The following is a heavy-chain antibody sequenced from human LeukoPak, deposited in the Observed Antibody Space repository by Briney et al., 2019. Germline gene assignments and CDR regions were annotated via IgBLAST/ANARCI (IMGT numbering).Heavy chain of an antibody. CDR3: AREVYYYDSSGYYYSGGFGY. V-gene: IGHV3-21*01. J-gene: IGHJ4*02. Sequence: GGSLRLSCAASGFTFNTYSMSWVRQAPGKGLEWVSIISRTSESIFYADSVKGRFTISRDNAKNSLYLQMNSLRAEDTAVYYCAREVYYYDSSGYYYSGGFGYWGQGTLVTVSS. D-gene: IGHD3-22*01. CDR1: GFTFNTYS. CDR2: ISRTSESI.